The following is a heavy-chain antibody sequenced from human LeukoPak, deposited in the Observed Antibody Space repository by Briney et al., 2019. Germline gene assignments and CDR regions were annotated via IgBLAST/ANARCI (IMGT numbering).Heavy chain of an antibody. CDR1: GFTVSSNY. D-gene: IGHD3-22*01. V-gene: IGHV3-66*02. CDR2: IYSGGST. CDR3: ASHTSGYSPYYYYYYMDV. J-gene: IGHJ6*03. Sequence: GGSLRLSCAASGFTVSSNYMSWVRQAPGKGLEWVSVIYSGGSTYYADSVKGRSTISRDNSKNTLYLQMNSLRAEDTAVYYCASHTSGYSPYYYYYYMDVWGKGTTVTVSS.